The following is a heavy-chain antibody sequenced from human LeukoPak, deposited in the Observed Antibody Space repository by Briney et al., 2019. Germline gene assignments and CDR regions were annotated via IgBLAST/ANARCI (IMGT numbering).Heavy chain of an antibody. D-gene: IGHD3-10*01. J-gene: IGHJ4*02. CDR3: ARGLYYYGSGSYSYYFDY. V-gene: IGHV4-34*01. CDR2: INHSGST. CDR1: GGSFSGYY. Sequence: PSETLSLTCAVYGGSFSGYYWSWIRQPPGKGLEWIGEINHSGSTNYNPSLKSRVTISVDTSKNRFSLKLSSVTAADTAVYYCARGLYYYGSGSYSYYFDYWGQGTLVTVSP.